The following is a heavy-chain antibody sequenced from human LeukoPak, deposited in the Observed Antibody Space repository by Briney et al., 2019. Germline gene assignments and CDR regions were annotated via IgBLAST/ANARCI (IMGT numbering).Heavy chain of an antibody. J-gene: IGHJ3*02. V-gene: IGHV3-74*01. D-gene: IGHD2-8*02. Sequence: GGSLRLSCAVSGFTFSSYWMHWVRQAPGKGLVWVSRINSDGSSTNYADSVKGRFTISRDNAKNTLYLQMNSLRDEDTAVYYRAREFRVLPDIWGQGTMVTVSS. CDR2: INSDGSST. CDR3: AREFRVLPDI. CDR1: GFTFSSYW.